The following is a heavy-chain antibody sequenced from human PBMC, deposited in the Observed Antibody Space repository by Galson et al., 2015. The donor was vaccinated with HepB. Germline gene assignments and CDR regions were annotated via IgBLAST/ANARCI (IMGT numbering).Heavy chain of an antibody. J-gene: IGHJ6*02. CDR3: ARLTVAPTLKGSYYGSDV. CDR1: GYSFTTYD. V-gene: IGHV1-8*01. Sequence: SVKVSCKASGYSFTTYDINWVRQASGQGLEWMGWMNPSSGNTGYAQKFRGRVTMTRNISISTAYMELSSLRSEDTAIYYCARLTVAPTLKGSYYGSDVWGRGTTVTVSS. CDR2: MNPSSGNT. D-gene: IGHD7-27*01.